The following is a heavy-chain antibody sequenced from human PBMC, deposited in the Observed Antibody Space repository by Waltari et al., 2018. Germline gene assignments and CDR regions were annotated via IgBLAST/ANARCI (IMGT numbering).Heavy chain of an antibody. Sequence: EVKLVQSGAEVKKPGEALKISCKGSGYTFINYWIGWVRQMPGDGLEWMGLIYPYDSDTRYSPSFQGQVTISADKSISPAYLQWSSLKASDTAIYYCARRYSNNGAWYDPWGQGTLVTVSS. CDR2: IYPYDSDT. D-gene: IGHD4-4*01. J-gene: IGHJ5*02. CDR1: GYTFINYW. CDR3: ARRYSNNGAWYDP. V-gene: IGHV5-51*01.